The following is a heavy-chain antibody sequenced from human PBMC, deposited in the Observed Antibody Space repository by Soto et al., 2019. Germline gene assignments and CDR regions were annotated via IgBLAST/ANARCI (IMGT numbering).Heavy chain of an antibody. V-gene: IGHV3-48*02. CDR2: ISSSSTTI. Sequence: GGSLRLSCAAFGFTFSSYGMNWVRQAPGKGLEWVSYISSSSTTIYYADSVKGRFTIFRDNAKNSLYLQLNSLRDEDTAVYYCARSPYYYDSSNYYGYWGQRTLVTVSS. D-gene: IGHD3-22*01. J-gene: IGHJ4*02. CDR1: GFTFSSYG. CDR3: ARSPYYYDSSNYYGY.